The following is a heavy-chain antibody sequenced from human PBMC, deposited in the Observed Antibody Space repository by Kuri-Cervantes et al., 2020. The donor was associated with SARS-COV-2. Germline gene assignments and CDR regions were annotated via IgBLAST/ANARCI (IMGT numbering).Heavy chain of an antibody. CDR2: INPNSGGT. J-gene: IGHJ4*02. D-gene: IGHD4-11*01. CDR3: ARERRVTTRFDY. V-gene: IGHV1-2*02. Sequence: ASVKVSCKASGYTFTGYYMHWVRQAPGQGLEWMGWINPNSGGTNYAQKFQGRVTMTRDTSISTAYMELSRLRSDGTAVYYCARERRVTTRFDYWGQGTLVTVSS. CDR1: GYTFTGYY.